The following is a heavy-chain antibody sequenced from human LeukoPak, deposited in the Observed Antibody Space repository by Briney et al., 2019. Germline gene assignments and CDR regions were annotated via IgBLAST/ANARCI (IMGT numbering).Heavy chain of an antibody. V-gene: IGHV4-59*01. J-gene: IGHJ4*02. CDR2: IYYSGST. CDR3: ARGLPFWSGYYGYYFDY. Sequence: SETLTLTCTVSGGSISSYYWSWIRQPPGKGLEWIGYIYYSGSTNYNPSLKSRVTISVDTSKNQFSLKLSSVTAADTAVYYCARGLPFWSGYYGYYFDYWGQGTLVTVSS. D-gene: IGHD3-3*01. CDR1: GGSISSYY.